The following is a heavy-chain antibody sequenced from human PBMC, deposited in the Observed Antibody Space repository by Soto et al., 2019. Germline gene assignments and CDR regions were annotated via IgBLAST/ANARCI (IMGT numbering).Heavy chain of an antibody. V-gene: IGHV3-74*01. CDR3: ARRVIGGPYSSGRYEYFDY. CDR1: GFTFSNYW. Sequence: PGGSLRLSCAASGFTFSNYWMSWVRQAPGKGLVWVSRINSDGSSTSYADSVKGRFTISRDNAKNTLYLQMNSLRAEDTAVYYCARRVIGGPYSSGRYEYFDYWGQGTVVTVSS. CDR2: INSDGSST. J-gene: IGHJ4*02. D-gene: IGHD6-19*01.